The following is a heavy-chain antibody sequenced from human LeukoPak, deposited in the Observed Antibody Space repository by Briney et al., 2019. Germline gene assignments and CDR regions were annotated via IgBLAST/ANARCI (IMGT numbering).Heavy chain of an antibody. J-gene: IGHJ5*02. CDR3: ASQSYARFDP. CDR2: ISISSRTI. Sequence: GGSLRLSCAASGFTFSSYNMNWVRQDPGKGLEWDSYISISSRTIYYADSVKGRFTISRDNAKNSLYLQMNRLRVEDTAVYYCASQSYARFDPWGQGTLVTVSS. D-gene: IGHD3-16*01. CDR1: GFTFSSYN. V-gene: IGHV3-48*01.